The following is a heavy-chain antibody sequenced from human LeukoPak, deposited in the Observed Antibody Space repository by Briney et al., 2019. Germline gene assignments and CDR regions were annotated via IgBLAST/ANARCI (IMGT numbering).Heavy chain of an antibody. J-gene: IGHJ4*02. CDR1: GFTFSSYS. CDR2: IKEDGSAK. D-gene: IGHD3-9*01. Sequence: GGSLRLSCAASGFTFSSYSMSWVRQSPGKGLEWVANIKEDGSAKYYVDSVKGRFTISRDNAKNSLYLQLDSLRVEDTAVYYCATAGLFACFDYWGQGTLVTVSS. CDR3: ATAGLFACFDY. V-gene: IGHV3-7*01.